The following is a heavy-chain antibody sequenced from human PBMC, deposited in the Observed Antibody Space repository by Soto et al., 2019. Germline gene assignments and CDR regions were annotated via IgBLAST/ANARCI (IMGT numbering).Heavy chain of an antibody. V-gene: IGHV2-5*02. J-gene: IGHJ4*02. Sequence: QITLKESGPTLVKPTQTLTLTCTFSGVSLSTSGVGVGWIRQPPGKALEWLALIYGDDDKRYSPSLKSRLTITKDTSNNQVVLTMTNMDTVDTATYYCAHILGYYGSGTLYFDYWGQGTLVTVSS. CDR1: GVSLSTSGVG. CDR3: AHILGYYGSGTLYFDY. D-gene: IGHD3-10*01. CDR2: IYGDDDK.